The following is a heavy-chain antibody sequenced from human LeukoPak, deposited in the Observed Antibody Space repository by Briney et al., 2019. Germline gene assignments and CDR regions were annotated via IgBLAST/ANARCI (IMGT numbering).Heavy chain of an antibody. CDR1: GGSFSGYY. CDR2: INHSGST. CDR3: ARDDSSSWPYYYYYYMDV. D-gene: IGHD6-13*01. V-gene: IGHV4-34*01. Sequence: PSETLSLTCAVYGGSFSGYYWSWIRQPPGKGLEWIGEINHSGSTNYNPSLKSRVTISVDTSKNQFSLKLSSVTAADTAVYYCARDDSSSWPYYYYYYMDVWGKGTTVTISS. J-gene: IGHJ6*03.